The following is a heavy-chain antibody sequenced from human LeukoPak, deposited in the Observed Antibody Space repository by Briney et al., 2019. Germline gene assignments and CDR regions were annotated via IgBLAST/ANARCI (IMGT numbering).Heavy chain of an antibody. Sequence: PGGSLRLSCAASGFTFSSYAMSWVRQAPGKGLEWVSGISGSVGNTYYADSVKGRFTISRDNAKNSLYLQMNSLRAEDTAVYYCARDSLYYDILTGSEYYYYYMDVWGKGTTVTVSS. CDR3: ARDSLYYDILTGSEYYYYYMDV. J-gene: IGHJ6*03. D-gene: IGHD3-9*01. V-gene: IGHV3-23*01. CDR2: ISGSVGNT. CDR1: GFTFSSYA.